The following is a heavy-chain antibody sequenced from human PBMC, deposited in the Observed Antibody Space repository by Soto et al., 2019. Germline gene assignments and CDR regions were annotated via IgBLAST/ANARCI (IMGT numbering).Heavy chain of an antibody. CDR3: AKSPGAYYPITFDY. D-gene: IGHD4-17*01. Sequence: EVQLLESGGGLVQPGGSLRLSCAASGFTFSSYAMSWVRQAPGKGLEWVSATRDSGGTTYYADSVKGRFTISRDNSKSTQYLQMNSLRVEDTAIYYCAKSPGAYYPITFDYWGQGSLVAVSS. CDR2: TRDSGGTT. V-gene: IGHV3-23*01. J-gene: IGHJ4*02. CDR1: GFTFSSYA.